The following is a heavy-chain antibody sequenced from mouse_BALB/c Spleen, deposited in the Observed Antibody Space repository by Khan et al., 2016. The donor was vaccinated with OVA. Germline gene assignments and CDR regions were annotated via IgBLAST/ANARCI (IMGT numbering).Heavy chain of an antibody. CDR3: ARSGYCAWFGY. Sequence: EVQLQESGADLVRPGALVKLSCKASGFNIKDSYMHWVKQRPEQGLEWIGWIDPENGKTIYDPKFQDKASITADTSSNTAYMQLISLTSEDTAVYYCARSGYCAWFGYWGQGTLVTVSA. J-gene: IGHJ3*01. CDR2: IDPENGKT. CDR1: GFNIKDSY. V-gene: IGHV14-1*02.